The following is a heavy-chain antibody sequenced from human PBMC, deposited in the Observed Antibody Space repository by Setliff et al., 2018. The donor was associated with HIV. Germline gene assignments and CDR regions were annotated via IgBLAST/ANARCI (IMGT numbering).Heavy chain of an antibody. D-gene: IGHD3-16*01. V-gene: IGHV7-4-1*02. CDR2: INTNTGNP. Sequence: ASVKVSCKASGNTFTNYAMNWVRQAPGQGLEWMGWINTNTGNPTYAQGFTGRFVFSLDTSVSTAFLQISSLQAEDTAVYFCARGPWVEVWLHIFDSWGPGTLVTVSS. CDR3: ARGPWVEVWLHIFDS. CDR1: GNTFTNYA. J-gene: IGHJ5*01.